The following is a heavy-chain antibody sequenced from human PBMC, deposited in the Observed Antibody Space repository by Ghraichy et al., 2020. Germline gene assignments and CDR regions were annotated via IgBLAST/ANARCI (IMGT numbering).Heavy chain of an antibody. CDR1: GGSISSYY. CDR3: ARARSYYDFWSGSTYFYYGMDV. J-gene: IGHJ6*02. V-gene: IGHV4-59*01. D-gene: IGHD3-3*01. Sequence: SETLSLTCTVSGGSISSYYWSWIRQPPGKGLEWIGYIYYSGSTNYNPSLKSRVTISVDTSKNQFSLKLSSVTAADTAVYYCARARSYYDFWSGSTYFYYGMDVGGQGTTVTVSS. CDR2: IYYSGST.